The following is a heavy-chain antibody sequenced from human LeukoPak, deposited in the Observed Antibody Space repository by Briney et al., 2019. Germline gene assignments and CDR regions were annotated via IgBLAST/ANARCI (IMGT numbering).Heavy chain of an antibody. V-gene: IGHV3-64*04. J-gene: IGHJ4*02. D-gene: IGHD1-20*01. CDR1: GFTFSRYE. Sequence: PGGSLRLSCSASGFTFSRYEMYWVRQAPGKGLEYVSDISSNGDNTYYADSVRGRFTISRDNSKNTVYLQMNSLRVDETAVYYCARGNWNDRGFDSWGQGTLVTVSS. CDR2: ISSNGDNT. CDR3: ARGNWNDRGFDS.